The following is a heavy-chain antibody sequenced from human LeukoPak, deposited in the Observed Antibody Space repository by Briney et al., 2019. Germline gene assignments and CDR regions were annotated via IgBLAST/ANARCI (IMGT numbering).Heavy chain of an antibody. V-gene: IGHV4-59*01. CDR2: IYYSGST. CDR3: ATYSSSWFVGAFDI. J-gene: IGHJ3*02. D-gene: IGHD6-13*01. Sequence: PSETLSLTCTASGGSISSYYWSWIRQPPGKGLEWIGYIYYSGSTNYNPSLKSRVTISVDTSKNQFSLKLSSVTAADTAVYYCATYSSSWFVGAFDIWGQGTMVTVSS. CDR1: GGSISSYY.